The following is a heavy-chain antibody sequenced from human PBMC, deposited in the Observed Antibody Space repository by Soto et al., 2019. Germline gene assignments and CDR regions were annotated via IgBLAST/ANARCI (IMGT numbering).Heavy chain of an antibody. CDR1: GFTFNNYG. CDR3: FGGHYFGDY. Sequence: QVQLVESGGGVVQPGRSLRLSCGASGFTFNNYGMQWVRQAPGKGLEWVALISYDGSNKYYADSVKGRFTISRDNSKNTLYFQLRSLKTEGTAVYYCFGGHYFGDYWGQGTLVTVPS. V-gene: IGHV3-30*03. J-gene: IGHJ4*02. CDR2: ISYDGSNK. D-gene: IGHD2-21*02.